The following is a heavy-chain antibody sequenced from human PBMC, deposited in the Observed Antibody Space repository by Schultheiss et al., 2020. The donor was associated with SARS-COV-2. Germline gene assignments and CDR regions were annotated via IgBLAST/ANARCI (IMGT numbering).Heavy chain of an antibody. V-gene: IGHV4-39*01. Sequence: SETLSLTCTVSGGSISSSSYYWGWIRQPPGKGLEWIGSIYYSGSTYYNPSLKSRVTISVDTSKNQFSLKLSSVTAADTAVFYCARVGGAAANNWFDPWGQGTLVTVSS. CDR2: IYYSGST. D-gene: IGHD4/OR15-4a*01. CDR1: GGSISSSSYY. J-gene: IGHJ5*02. CDR3: ARVGGAAANNWFDP.